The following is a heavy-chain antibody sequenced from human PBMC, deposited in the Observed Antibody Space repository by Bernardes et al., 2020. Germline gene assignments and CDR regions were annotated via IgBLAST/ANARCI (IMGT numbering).Heavy chain of an antibody. D-gene: IGHD2-15*01. Sequence: GGSLRLSCAASGFTFSSYGMHWVRQAPGKGLEWVAVISYDGSNKYYADSVTGRFTISRDNSKNTLYLQMNSLRAEDTAVYYCAKAPSHCSGGSCYHSRGSDYCMDGWCQGTTVTVSS. CDR1: GFTFSSYG. CDR2: ISYDGSNK. V-gene: IGHV3-30*18. CDR3: AKAPSHCSGGSCYHSRGSDYCMDG. J-gene: IGHJ6*02.